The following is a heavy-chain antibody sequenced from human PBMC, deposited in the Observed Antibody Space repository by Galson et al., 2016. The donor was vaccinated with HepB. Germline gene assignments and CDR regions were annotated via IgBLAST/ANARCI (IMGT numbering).Heavy chain of an antibody. CDR2: INHGGST. CDR3: ASVVWTSGWIEYFQY. D-gene: IGHD6-19*01. V-gene: IGHV4-34*01. CDR1: GGSFSVYY. Sequence: SLTCAVYGGSFSVYYWTWIRQSPGKGLEWIGDINHGGSTSYNPSLKSQATISIDTSKKQFSLKLTSVTAADTAVYYCASVVWTSGWIEYFQYWSQGTLVTVSS. J-gene: IGHJ1*01.